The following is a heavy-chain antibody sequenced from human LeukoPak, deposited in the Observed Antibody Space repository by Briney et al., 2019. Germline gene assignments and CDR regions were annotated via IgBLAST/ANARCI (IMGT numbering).Heavy chain of an antibody. CDR1: GGPISSYY. CDR2: IYYSGST. Sequence: PSETLSLTCTVSGGPISSYYWSWIRQTPGKGLEWIGYIYYSGSTNFNPSLKSRVTISVDTSKNQFSLKMSSVTAAGTAVYFCARGGPPGYYYDYYMDVWGKGTTVTISS. J-gene: IGHJ6*03. V-gene: IGHV4-59*01. CDR3: ARGGPPGYYYDYYMDV.